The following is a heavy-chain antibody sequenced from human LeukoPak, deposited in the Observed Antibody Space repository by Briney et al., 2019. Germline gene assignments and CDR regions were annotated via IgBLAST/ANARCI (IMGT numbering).Heavy chain of an antibody. Sequence: SETLSLTCTVSGGSISSYYWSWIRQPPGKGLEWIGYLYYTGSTNYNPSLKSRVTISGDTSKNQFSLKMTSVTAADTAVYYCARDLLPGSNLFDPWGQGTLVTFSS. CDR1: GGSISSYY. CDR3: ARDLLPGSNLFDP. J-gene: IGHJ5*02. D-gene: IGHD2-2*01. CDR2: LYYTGST. V-gene: IGHV4-59*12.